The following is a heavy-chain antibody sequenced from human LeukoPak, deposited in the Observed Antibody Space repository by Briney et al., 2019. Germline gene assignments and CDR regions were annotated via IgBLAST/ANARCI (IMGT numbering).Heavy chain of an antibody. J-gene: IGHJ4*02. D-gene: IGHD5-12*01. Sequence: ASVKVSCKASGYTFTSYYMHWVRQAPGQGLEWMGIINPSGGSTSYAQKFQGGVTMTRDTSTSTVYMELSSLRSEDTAVYYCARARGYDRPGRLYFDYWGQGTLVTVSS. V-gene: IGHV1-46*01. CDR1: GYTFTSYY. CDR2: INPSGGST. CDR3: ARARGYDRPGRLYFDY.